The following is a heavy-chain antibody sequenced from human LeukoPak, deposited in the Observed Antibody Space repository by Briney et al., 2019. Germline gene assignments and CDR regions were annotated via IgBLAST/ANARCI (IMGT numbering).Heavy chain of an antibody. V-gene: IGHV4-59*08. J-gene: IGHJ3*01. D-gene: IGHD1-14*01. Sequence: SETLSLTCTVSSGSISSYYWSWIRQPPGKGLEWIGQIYYSGDTRYNPSLKSRVTISVDMSKKQFSLKLNYVTAADTALYYCARHGTGLKAFNAWGQGTMVTVSS. CDR3: ARHGTGLKAFNA. CDR2: IYYSGDT. CDR1: SGSISSYY.